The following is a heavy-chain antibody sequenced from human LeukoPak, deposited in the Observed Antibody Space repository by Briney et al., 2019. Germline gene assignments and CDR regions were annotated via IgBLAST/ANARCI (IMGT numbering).Heavy chain of an antibody. Sequence: ASVKVSCKASGYTSTNYYMHCVRQPPGQGLEWMGWLNPKSGDTSYAQKFQGRVTMTRDTSISTAYMELSRLRSDDTAVYYCARSYYYTGCFYDYWGQGTLVTVSS. CDR3: ARSYYYTGCFYDY. CDR1: GYTSTNYY. J-gene: IGHJ4*02. V-gene: IGHV1-2*02. D-gene: IGHD3-22*01. CDR2: LNPKSGDT.